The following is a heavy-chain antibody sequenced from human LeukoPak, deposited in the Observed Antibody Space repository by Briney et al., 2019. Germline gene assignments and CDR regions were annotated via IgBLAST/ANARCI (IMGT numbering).Heavy chain of an antibody. Sequence: ASVKVSCKASGYTFTGYYMHWVRQAPGQGLELMGWINPNSGGTNYAQKFQGRVTMTRDTSISTAYMELSRLRSDDTAVYYCARGRITGTTVYYWGQGTLVTVSS. CDR2: INPNSGGT. J-gene: IGHJ4*02. V-gene: IGHV1-2*02. D-gene: IGHD1-7*01. CDR3: ARGRITGTTVYY. CDR1: GYTFTGYY.